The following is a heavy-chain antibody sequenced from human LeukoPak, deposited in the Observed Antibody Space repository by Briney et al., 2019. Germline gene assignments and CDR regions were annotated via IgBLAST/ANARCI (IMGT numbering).Heavy chain of an antibody. Sequence: PGGSLRLSCAASGFTFSAHSMHWVRQPPGKGLEWVAFISYDGSIKYYADSLKGRFTISRDNSKNTLYLQMNSLRAEDTAVYYCAREGASHWFDPWGQGTLVTVSS. V-gene: IGHV3-30-3*01. CDR2: ISYDGSIK. CDR1: GFTFSAHS. J-gene: IGHJ5*02. D-gene: IGHD1-26*01. CDR3: AREGASHWFDP.